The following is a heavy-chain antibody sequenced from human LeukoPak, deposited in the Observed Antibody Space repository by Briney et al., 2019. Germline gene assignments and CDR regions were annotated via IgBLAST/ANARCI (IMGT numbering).Heavy chain of an antibody. Sequence: SETLSLTCAVYGGSFSGYYWSWIRQPPGKGLEWIGEINHSGSTNYNPSLKSRVTISVDTSKNQFSLKLSSVTAADTAVYYCARGLDYDFWSCYYTSEYYFDYLGQGTLVTVSS. CDR3: ARGLDYDFWSCYYTSEYYFDY. J-gene: IGHJ4*02. CDR1: GGSFSGYY. D-gene: IGHD3-3*01. V-gene: IGHV4-34*01. CDR2: INHSGST.